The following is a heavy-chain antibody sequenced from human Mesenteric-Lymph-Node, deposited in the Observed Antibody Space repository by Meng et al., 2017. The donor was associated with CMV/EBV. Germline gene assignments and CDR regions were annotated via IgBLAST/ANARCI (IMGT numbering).Heavy chain of an antibody. J-gene: IGHJ6*02. CDR3: ARTYNFRSSYSTYYYAMDV. D-gene: IGHD3-3*01. CDR1: GFTFSTYG. CDR2: IRYDGSNK. Sequence: GESLKISCAASGFTFSTYGMHWVRQAPGKGLEWVAFIRYDGSNKYYADSVKGRFTVSRDNSKNTLYLQMNSLRADDTAVYYCARTYNFRSSYSTYYYAMDVWGQGTTVTVSS. V-gene: IGHV3-30*02.